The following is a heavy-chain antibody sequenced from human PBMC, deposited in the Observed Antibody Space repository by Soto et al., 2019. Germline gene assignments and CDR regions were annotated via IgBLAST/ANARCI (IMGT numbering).Heavy chain of an antibody. V-gene: IGHV4-30-4*01. CDR2: IYYSGST. J-gene: IGHJ3*02. CDR3: ARVTQGDAFDI. Sequence: KASETLSLTCTVSGGSISSGDYYWSWIRQPPGKGLEWIGYIYYSGSTYYNPSLKSRVTISVDTSKNQFSLKLSSVTAADTAVYYCARVTQGDAFDIWGQGTMVTVSS. CDR1: GGSISSGDYY.